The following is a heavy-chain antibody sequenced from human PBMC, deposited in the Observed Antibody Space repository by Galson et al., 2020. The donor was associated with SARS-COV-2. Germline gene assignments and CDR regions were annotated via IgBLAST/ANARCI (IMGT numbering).Heavy chain of an antibody. J-gene: IGHJ4*02. D-gene: IGHD3-3*01. Sequence: GGSLRLSCAASGFIFSSYAMSWVRQAPGRGLEWVSDIRGSGDSTHYADSVKGRFTISRDNSKNTLYLQMNSLRADDTAVYYCVKPYYDLWSGYYDLDYWGQGTLVTVSS. CDR2: IRGSGDST. CDR1: GFIFSSYA. V-gene: IGHV3-23*01. CDR3: VKPYYDLWSGYYDLDY.